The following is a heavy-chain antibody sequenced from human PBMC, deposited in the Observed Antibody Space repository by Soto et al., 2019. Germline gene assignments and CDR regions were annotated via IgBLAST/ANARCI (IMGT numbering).Heavy chain of an antibody. Sequence: PGGSLRLSCAASGFTFSSYAMHWVRQAPGKGLEWVAVISYDGSNKYYADSVKGRFTISRDNSKNTLYLQMNSLRAEDTAVYYCARETSSSWYGYYYYGMDVWSQGTTVTVSS. CDR1: GFTFSSYA. CDR2: ISYDGSNK. V-gene: IGHV3-30-3*01. D-gene: IGHD6-13*01. J-gene: IGHJ6*02. CDR3: ARETSSSWYGYYYYGMDV.